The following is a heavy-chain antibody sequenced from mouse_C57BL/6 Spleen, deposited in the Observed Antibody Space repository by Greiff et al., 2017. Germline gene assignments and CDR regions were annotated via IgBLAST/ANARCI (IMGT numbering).Heavy chain of an antibody. Sequence: EVQLQQSGPELVKPGASVKISCKASGYTFTDYYMNWVKQSHGKSLEWIGDINPNNGGTSYNQKFKGKATLTVDKSSSTAYMERRSLTSEDSAVYYCALGGTSYAMDYWGQGTSVTVSS. CDR2: INPNNGGT. V-gene: IGHV1-26*01. CDR3: ALGGTSYAMDY. J-gene: IGHJ4*01. CDR1: GYTFTDYY. D-gene: IGHD2-10*02.